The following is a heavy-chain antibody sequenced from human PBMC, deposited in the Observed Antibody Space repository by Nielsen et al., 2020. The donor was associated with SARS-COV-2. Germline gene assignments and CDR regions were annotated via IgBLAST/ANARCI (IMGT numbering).Heavy chain of an antibody. J-gene: IGHJ6*02. D-gene: IGHD7-27*01. CDR2: IEHNGIT. Sequence: SETLSLTCAVYGGSFSGHYWSWIRQAPGKGLEWIGQIEHNGITKYGPSLKSRVTISVDTSKNQFSLKVTPATAADTAVYYCARGRWGPSRLLKYYFFAWDVWGEGPTFTVS. CDR1: GGSFSGHY. V-gene: IGHV4-34*01. CDR3: ARGRWGPSRLLKYYFFAWDV.